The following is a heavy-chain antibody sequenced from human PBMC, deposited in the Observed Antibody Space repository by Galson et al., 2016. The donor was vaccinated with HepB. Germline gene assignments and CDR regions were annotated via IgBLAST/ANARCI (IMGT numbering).Heavy chain of an antibody. J-gene: IGHJ5*01. Sequence: SETLSLTCAVSGSSIISTHWWTWVRQPPQRGLEWIGEVYHKGDTAYNPSLKSRVTISVDTSKNPFSLKLDSVTAADTGIYYCALQLGGNNWFDSWGPGTLVAVSS. CDR2: VYHKGDT. V-gene: IGHV4-4*02. D-gene: IGHD3-16*01. CDR1: GSSIISTHW. CDR3: ALQLGGNNWFDS.